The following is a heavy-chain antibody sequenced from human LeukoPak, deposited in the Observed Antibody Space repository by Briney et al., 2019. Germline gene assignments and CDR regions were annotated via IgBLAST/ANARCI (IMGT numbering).Heavy chain of an antibody. D-gene: IGHD3-10*01. V-gene: IGHV3-48*03. Sequence: GGSLRLSCAASGFTFSSYEMNWVRQAPGKGLEWVSYISSSGSTIYYADSVKGRFTISRDNAKNSLYLQMNSLRAEDTAVYYCARGPRKRVWVRGVDLDYWGQGTLVTVSS. CDR2: ISSSGSTI. CDR1: GFTFSSYE. CDR3: ARGPRKRVWVRGVDLDY. J-gene: IGHJ4*02.